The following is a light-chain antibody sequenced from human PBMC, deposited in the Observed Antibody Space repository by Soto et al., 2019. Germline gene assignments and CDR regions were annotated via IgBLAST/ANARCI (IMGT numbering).Light chain of an antibody. CDR1: QSVSSN. V-gene: IGKV3-11*01. CDR3: LQYGGSHLT. J-gene: IGKJ5*01. CDR2: DAS. Sequence: IVWTQSPATLSLSPGERATLSCRASQSVSSNLAWYQQKPGQAPRLLISDASNRATGMPARFSGSGSGTDFPLTISRLEPDDFAVYYCLQYGGSHLTFGPWTRVEI.